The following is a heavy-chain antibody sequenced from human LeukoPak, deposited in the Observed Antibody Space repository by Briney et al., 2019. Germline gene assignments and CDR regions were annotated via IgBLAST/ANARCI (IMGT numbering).Heavy chain of an antibody. CDR2: ISSSGSHV. V-gene: IGHV3-21*01. CDR1: GFTFSNYA. J-gene: IGHJ4*02. Sequence: GGSLRLSCAAYGFTFSNYAMNWVRQAPGKGPEWVSSISSSGSHVYYADSVKGRFIISRDNSKNSLYLQLNSLRAEDTAVYYCARANHYDSSGYVWGQGTLVTVSS. CDR3: ARANHYDSSGYV. D-gene: IGHD3-22*01.